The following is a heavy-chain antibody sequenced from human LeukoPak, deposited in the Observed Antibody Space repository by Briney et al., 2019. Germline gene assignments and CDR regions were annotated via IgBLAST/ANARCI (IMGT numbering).Heavy chain of an antibody. Sequence: SETLSLTCTVSGGSISSSSYYWGWIRQPPGKGLEWIGSIYYSGSTYYNPSLKSRVTMSVDTSKNQFSLKLSSVTAADTAVYYRARGALFGDSSPDYWGQGTLVTVSS. CDR2: IYYSGST. CDR3: ARGALFGDSSPDY. J-gene: IGHJ4*02. CDR1: GGSISSSSYY. D-gene: IGHD3-22*01. V-gene: IGHV4-39*07.